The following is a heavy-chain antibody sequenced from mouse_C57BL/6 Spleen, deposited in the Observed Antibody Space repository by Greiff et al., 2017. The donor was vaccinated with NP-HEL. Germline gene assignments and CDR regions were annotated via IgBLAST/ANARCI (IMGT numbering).Heavy chain of an antibody. CDR3: ARNNYISFAY. J-gene: IGHJ3*01. CDR2: ISSGSSTI. D-gene: IGHD1-3*01. V-gene: IGHV5-17*01. Sequence: EVKLMESGGGLVKPGGSLKLSCAASGFTFSDYGMHWVRQAPEKGLEWVAYISSGSSTIYYADTVKGRFTISRDNAKNTLFLQMTSLRSEDTAMYYCARNNYISFAYWGQGTLVTVSA. CDR1: GFTFSDYG.